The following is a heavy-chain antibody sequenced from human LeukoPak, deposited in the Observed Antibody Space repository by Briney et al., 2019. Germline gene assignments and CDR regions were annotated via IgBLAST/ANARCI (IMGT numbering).Heavy chain of an antibody. CDR1: GGTFSSYT. Sequence: SVKVSCKASGGTFSSYTISWVRQAPGQGLEWMGRIIPIFGTANYAQKFQGRVTITTDESTSTAYMELSSLRSEDTAVYYCARGHYGSGHGVVYWGQGTLVTVSS. V-gene: IGHV1-69*05. CDR3: ARGHYGSGHGVVY. J-gene: IGHJ4*02. CDR2: IIPIFGTA. D-gene: IGHD3-10*01.